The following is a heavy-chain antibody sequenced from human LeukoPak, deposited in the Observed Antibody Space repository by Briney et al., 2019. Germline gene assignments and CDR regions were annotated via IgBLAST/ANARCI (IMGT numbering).Heavy chain of an antibody. V-gene: IGHV1-18*01. Sequence: GASVKVSCKASGYTFTSYGFSWVRQAPGQGPEWMGGISAYNGNTNYAQKLQGRVTMTTETSTRTAYMELRSLRSDDTAMYYCARIVLNYDILTGYYRALTSDYWGQGTLVTVSS. J-gene: IGHJ4*02. CDR2: ISAYNGNT. CDR3: ARIVLNYDILTGYYRALTSDY. D-gene: IGHD3-9*01. CDR1: GYTFTSYG.